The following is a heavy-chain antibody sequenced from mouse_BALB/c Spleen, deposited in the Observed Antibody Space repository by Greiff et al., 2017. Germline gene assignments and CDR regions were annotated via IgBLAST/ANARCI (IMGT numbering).Heavy chain of an antibody. Sequence: VQLQQSGPELVKPGASVKMSCKASGYTFTDYYMHWVKQSPGESFEWIGRVNPYNGGTSYNQKFKGKATLTVDKSSSTAYMELNSLTSEDSAVYYCAREGVSYYFDYGGQGTTLTVSS. CDR2: VNPYNGGT. CDR3: AREGVSYYFDY. V-gene: IGHV1-19*01. J-gene: IGHJ2*01. CDR1: GYTFTDYY.